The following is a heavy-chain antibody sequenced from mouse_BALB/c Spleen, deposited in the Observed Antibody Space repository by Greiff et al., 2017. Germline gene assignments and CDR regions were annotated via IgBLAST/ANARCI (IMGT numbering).Heavy chain of an antibody. J-gene: IGHJ2*01. CDR2: IDPANGNT. CDR3: AREGGFYYGTYYFDY. V-gene: IGHV14-3*02. CDR1: GFNIKDTY. Sequence: VQLQQSGAELVKPGASVKLSCTASGFNIKDTYMHWVKQRPEQGLEWIGRIDPANGNTKYDPKFQGKATITADTSSNTAYLQLSSLTSEDTAVYYCAREGGFYYGTYYFDYWGQGTTLTVSS. D-gene: IGHD1-2*01.